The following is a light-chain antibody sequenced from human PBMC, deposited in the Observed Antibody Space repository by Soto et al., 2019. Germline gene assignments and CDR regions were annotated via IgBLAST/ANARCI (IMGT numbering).Light chain of an antibody. CDR3: QQYNNWPRT. CDR1: QSVSSN. Sequence: EIVMTQSPATLSVSPGERATLSCRASQSVSSNLAWYQQKPGQAPRLLIYGASTRATGIPARFSGSGSGTECTLTISSLQSEDFAVYCCQQYNNWPRTFGQGTKVEIK. V-gene: IGKV3-15*01. CDR2: GAS. J-gene: IGKJ1*01.